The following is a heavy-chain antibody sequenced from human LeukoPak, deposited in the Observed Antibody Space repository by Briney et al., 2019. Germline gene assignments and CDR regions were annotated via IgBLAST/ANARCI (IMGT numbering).Heavy chain of an antibody. CDR2: IMPLFGTA. V-gene: IGHV1-69*05. D-gene: IGHD4-17*01. CDR3: ARDVHGDYGSGWFDP. Sequence: ASVKVSCKTSGGTFNNSAICWVRQAPGQGLEWLGGIMPLFGTAGYAQKFQGRVTITKDESTRTIYLELTSLTSDDTAVYYCARDVHGDYGSGWFDPWGQGTLVSVSS. J-gene: IGHJ5*02. CDR1: GGTFNNSA.